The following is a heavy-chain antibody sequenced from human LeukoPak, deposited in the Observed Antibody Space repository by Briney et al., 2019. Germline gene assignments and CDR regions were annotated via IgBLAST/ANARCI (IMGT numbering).Heavy chain of an antibody. J-gene: IGHJ4*02. D-gene: IGHD3-16*02. CDR2: ISSSGSTK. CDR3: ARVEGFIDY. Sequence: GGSLRLSCAASGFTFSTFAMNWVRQAPGKGLEWVSYISSSGSTKYYADSVKGRFTISRDNAKNSLYLQMISLRAEDTALYYCARVEGFIDYWGQGTLVTVSS. V-gene: IGHV3-48*03. CDR1: GFTFSTFA.